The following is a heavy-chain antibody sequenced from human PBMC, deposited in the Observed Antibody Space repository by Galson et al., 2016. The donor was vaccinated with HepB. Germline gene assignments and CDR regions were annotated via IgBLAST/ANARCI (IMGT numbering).Heavy chain of an antibody. J-gene: IGHJ4*02. Sequence: SLRLSCAASGFTFSRYEMSWVRQAPGKGLEWVSYISSSGTTIYYDDSVKGRFTISRDNAKNSLYLQMNSLRVEDTAVYYCAKISVQYSYHYWGFDYWGQGTLVTVSS. CDR1: GFTFSRYE. CDR3: AKISVQYSYHYWGFDY. D-gene: IGHD5-18*01. CDR2: ISSSGTTI. V-gene: IGHV3-48*03.